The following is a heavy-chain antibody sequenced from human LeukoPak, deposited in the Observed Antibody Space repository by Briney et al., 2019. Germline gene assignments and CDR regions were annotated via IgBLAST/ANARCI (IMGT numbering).Heavy chain of an antibody. V-gene: IGHV3-30*02. CDR2: IRYEGSSK. CDR1: GFTFSSYD. J-gene: IGHJ4*02. Sequence: PGGSLRLSCAASGFTFSSYDMHWVRQAPGKGLEWVAFIRYEGSSKYYVDSVKGRFTISRDNSKNTLYLQMNSLRAEDTAVYYCAKDLRSYYGSGNYFEYWGQGTLVTVSS. CDR3: AKDLRSYYGSGNYFEY. D-gene: IGHD3-10*01.